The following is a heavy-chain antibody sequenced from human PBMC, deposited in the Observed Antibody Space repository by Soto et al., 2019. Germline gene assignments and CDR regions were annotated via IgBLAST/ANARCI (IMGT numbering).Heavy chain of an antibody. CDR3: ARAGYDSSGYYFYAMDV. V-gene: IGHV3-13*05. CDR2: IGTAGDP. CDR1: GFILSGYD. J-gene: IGHJ6*02. D-gene: IGHD3-22*01. Sequence: EEQLVESGGGLVQPGGSLRLSCVASGFILSGYDMHWVRQATGEGLEWVSAIGTAGDPYYSGSVKGRFTISRGNAENSVYLQMNSLRAGHTAVYYCARAGYDSSGYYFYAMDVWGPGTTVTVSS.